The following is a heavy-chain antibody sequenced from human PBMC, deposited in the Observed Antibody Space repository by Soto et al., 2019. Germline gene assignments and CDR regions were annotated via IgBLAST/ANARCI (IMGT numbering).Heavy chain of an antibody. CDR2: ILSDEINK. V-gene: IGHV3-30-3*01. CDR1: GFTFSNYA. D-gene: IGHD6-13*01. J-gene: IGHJ3*02. Sequence: QVQLVESGGGVVHPGRSRRLSCAASGFTFSNYAMHWVRQAPGKGLEWVAAILSDEINKYSTDSVKGRFTISRDNSKNTLYLQMTSLRPEDTAVYYCAIIATSGGGDAFDIWGQGTMVTVSS. CDR3: AIIATSGGGDAFDI.